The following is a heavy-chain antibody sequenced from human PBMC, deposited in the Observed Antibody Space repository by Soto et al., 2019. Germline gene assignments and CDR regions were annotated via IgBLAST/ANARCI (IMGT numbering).Heavy chain of an antibody. CDR1: GFTFRSFT. Sequence: EVQLVESGGGLVKPGGSLRLSCAASGFTFRSFTMNWVRPAPGKGLEWVSTISSNSAYIYYTDALRGRFTISRDNAKNSLHLQMNRLRAEDTAVYYCTRDASRDSSARGWFDPWGPGTLVTVSS. CDR2: ISSNSAYI. CDR3: TRDASRDSSARGWFDP. J-gene: IGHJ5*02. V-gene: IGHV3-21*02. D-gene: IGHD6-13*01.